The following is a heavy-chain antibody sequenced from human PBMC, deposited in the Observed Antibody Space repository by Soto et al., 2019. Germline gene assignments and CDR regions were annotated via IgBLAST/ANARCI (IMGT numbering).Heavy chain of an antibody. D-gene: IGHD2-21*02. V-gene: IGHV3-21*01. Sequence: GGSLRLSCAASGFTFSSYSMNWVRQAPGKGLEWVSSISSSSSYIYYADPVKGRFTISRDNAKNSLYLQMNSLRAEDTAVYYCARDFRLLTATPSNWFDSWGQGTLVTVSS. CDR1: GFTFSSYS. J-gene: IGHJ5*01. CDR2: ISSSSSYI. CDR3: ARDFRLLTATPSNWFDS.